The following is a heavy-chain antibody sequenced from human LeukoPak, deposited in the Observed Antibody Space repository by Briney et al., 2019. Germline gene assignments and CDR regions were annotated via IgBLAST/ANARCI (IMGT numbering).Heavy chain of an antibody. CDR2: IYYSGRT. V-gene: IGHV4-39*01. D-gene: IGHD3-10*01. Sequence: SETLSLTCTVSGDSISSSGYYWGWIRQPPGKGLEWIASIYYSGRTYYNPSLKSRITISVDSSKNQFSLRLSSVTAADTAVYYCARRKYYTIKNWGQGTLVTVSS. CDR3: ARRKYYTIKN. CDR1: GDSISSSGYY. J-gene: IGHJ4*02.